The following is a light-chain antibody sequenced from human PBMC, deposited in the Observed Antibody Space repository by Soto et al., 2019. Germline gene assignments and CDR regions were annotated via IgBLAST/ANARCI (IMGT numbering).Light chain of an antibody. CDR1: QGISSY. J-gene: IGKJ1*01. Sequence: DRQLTQSPSFLSTSVGDRVTITCRASQGISSYLAWYQQKPGKAPKLLIYAASTLQSGVPSRFRGSRSGTEFTLTVGSLQPEDFATYYRLQDHDDSWTFGQGTKVDIK. CDR2: AAS. CDR3: LQDHDDSWT. V-gene: IGKV1-9*01.